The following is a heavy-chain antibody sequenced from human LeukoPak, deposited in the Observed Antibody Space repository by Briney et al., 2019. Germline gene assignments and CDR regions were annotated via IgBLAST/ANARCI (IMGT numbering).Heavy chain of an antibody. V-gene: IGHV1-2*02. CDR1: GYTFTGYY. J-gene: IGHJ4*02. D-gene: IGHD3-3*01. Sequence: ASVKVSCKASGYTFTGYYMHWVRQAPGQGLEWMGWINPNSGGTNYAQKFQGRVTMTRDTSISTAYMELSRLRSDDTAVYYCARDWFRKYYDFWSGYYITNDYWGQGILVTVSS. CDR3: ARDWFRKYYDFWSGYYITNDY. CDR2: INPNSGGT.